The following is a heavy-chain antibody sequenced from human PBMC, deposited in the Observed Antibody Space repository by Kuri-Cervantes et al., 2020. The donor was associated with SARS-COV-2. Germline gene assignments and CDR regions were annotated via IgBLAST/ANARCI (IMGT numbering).Heavy chain of an antibody. CDR1: GFSFSSYN. CDR2: ISGSGGST. V-gene: IGHV3-23*01. J-gene: IGHJ5*02. D-gene: IGHD6-13*01. CDR3: AKDQGIAAPVGWFDP. Sequence: GESLKISCAASGFSFSSYNMNWVRQAPGKGLEWVSAISGSGGSTYYADSVKGRFTISRDNSKNTLYLQMNSLRAEDTAVYYCAKDQGIAAPVGWFDPWGQGTLVTVSS.